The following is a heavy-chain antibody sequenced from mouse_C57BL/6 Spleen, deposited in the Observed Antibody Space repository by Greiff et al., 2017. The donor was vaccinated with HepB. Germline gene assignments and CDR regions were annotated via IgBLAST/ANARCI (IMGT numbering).Heavy chain of an antibody. Sequence: QVHVKQPGAELVRPGSSVKLSCKASGYTFTSYWMDWVKQRPGQGLEWIGNIYPSDSETHYNQKFKDKATLTVDKSSSTAYMQLSSLTSEDSAVYYCASLITTVVGRFAYWGQGTLVTVSA. D-gene: IGHD1-1*01. CDR1: GYTFTSYW. CDR3: ASLITTVVGRFAY. J-gene: IGHJ3*01. V-gene: IGHV1-61*01. CDR2: IYPSDSET.